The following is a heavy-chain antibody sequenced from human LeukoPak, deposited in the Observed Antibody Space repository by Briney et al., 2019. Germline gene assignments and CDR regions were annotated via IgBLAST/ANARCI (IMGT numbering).Heavy chain of an antibody. J-gene: IGHJ5*02. V-gene: IGHV5-51*01. CDR1: GYSFTSYW. Sequence: GESLKISCKGSGYSFTSYWIGWVRQMPGKGLEWMGIIYPGDSDTRYSPSFQGQVTISADKSISTAYLQWSSLKASDTAMYYCARVVISTGTTDWFDPWGQGTLVTVSS. CDR2: IYPGDSDT. CDR3: ARVVISTGTTDWFDP. D-gene: IGHD1-1*01.